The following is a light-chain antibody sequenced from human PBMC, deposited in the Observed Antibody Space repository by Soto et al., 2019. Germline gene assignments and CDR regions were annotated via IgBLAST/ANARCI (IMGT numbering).Light chain of an antibody. CDR1: QTVISDY. Sequence: EIVLTQSPGTLSLSPGDSATLSCRACQTVISDYLTWYQQTPGQAPRLLIYGASSRATDTPDRFSGRGSGTDFSLTISRLEPGDFAVYYCQVYGNSMWTFGQGTKVDIK. J-gene: IGKJ1*01. CDR3: QVYGNSMWT. V-gene: IGKV3-20*01. CDR2: GAS.